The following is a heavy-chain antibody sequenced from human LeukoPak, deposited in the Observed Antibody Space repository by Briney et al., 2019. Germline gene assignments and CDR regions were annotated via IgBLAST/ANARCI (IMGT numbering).Heavy chain of an antibody. CDR3: ARDTFRWLQFRGGDYFDY. D-gene: IGHD5-24*01. CDR1: GFTFSDYY. CDR2: ISSSGSPI. J-gene: IGHJ4*02. V-gene: IGHV3-11*01. Sequence: GGSLRLSCAASGFTFSDYYMSWIRQAPGKGLEWVSYISSSGSPIYYADSVKGRFTISRDNAKNSLYLQMNSLRAEDTAVYYCARDTFRWLQFRGGDYFDYWGQGTLVTVSS.